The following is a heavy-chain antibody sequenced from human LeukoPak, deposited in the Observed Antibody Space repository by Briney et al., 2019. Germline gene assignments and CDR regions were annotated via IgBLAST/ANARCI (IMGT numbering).Heavy chain of an antibody. CDR2: IYYSGST. J-gene: IGHJ4*02. CDR1: GGSISSYY. D-gene: IGHD6-19*01. Sequence: PSETLSLTCTVSGGSISSYYWSWIRQPPGKGLGWIGYIYYSGSTNYNPSLKSRVTISVDTSKNQFSLKLSSVTAADTAVYYCARSPMYSSGWYFDYWGQGTLVTASS. CDR3: ARSPMYSSGWYFDY. V-gene: IGHV4-59*08.